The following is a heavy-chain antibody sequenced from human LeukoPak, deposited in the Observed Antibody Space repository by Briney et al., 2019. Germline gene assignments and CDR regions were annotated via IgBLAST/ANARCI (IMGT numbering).Heavy chain of an antibody. Sequence: GESLKISCKVSGYRFNIYWIGWVRQMSGRGPEWMGIIYPGDSDIRYSPSFQGQVNISADKSISTAYLQWSSLKASDTAMYYCARHQRAAAGIYYGWFDPWGQGTLVTVSS. CDR2: IYPGDSDI. CDR3: ARHQRAAAGIYYGWFDP. CDR1: GYRFNIYW. J-gene: IGHJ5*02. V-gene: IGHV5-51*01. D-gene: IGHD6-13*01.